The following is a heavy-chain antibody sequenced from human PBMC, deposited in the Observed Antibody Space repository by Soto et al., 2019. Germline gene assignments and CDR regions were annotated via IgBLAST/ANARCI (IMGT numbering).Heavy chain of an antibody. CDR3: ASTRKGDSAYDYYFYGMDV. J-gene: IGHJ6*02. Sequence: ASVKVSCKESGYTFPNYAVHWLRQAPGQSLEWMGWINGGNGNTKYSQKFQGRVTITRDTSATTAYMELSSLKSEDTAVYYCASTRKGDSAYDYYFYGMDVWGQGTTVTVSS. D-gene: IGHD5-12*01. V-gene: IGHV1-3*01. CDR2: INGGNGNT. CDR1: GYTFPNYA.